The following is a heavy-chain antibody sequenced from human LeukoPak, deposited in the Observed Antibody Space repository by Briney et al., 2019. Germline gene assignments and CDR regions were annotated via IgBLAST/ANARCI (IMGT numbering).Heavy chain of an antibody. D-gene: IGHD6-19*01. J-gene: IGHJ4*02. CDR2: IYSGGST. CDR1: GFTVSSNY. V-gene: IGHV3-53*01. CDR3: ARTLSSGWYRHFDY. Sequence: QPRGSLRLSCAASGFTVSSNYMSWVRQAPGKGLEWDSVIYSGGSTYYADSVKGRFTISRDNSKNTLYLQMNSLRAEDTAVYYCARTLSSGWYRHFDYWGQGTLVTVSS.